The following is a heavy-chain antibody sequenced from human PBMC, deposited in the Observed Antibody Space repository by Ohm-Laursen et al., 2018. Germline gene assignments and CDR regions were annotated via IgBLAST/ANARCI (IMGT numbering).Heavy chain of an antibody. V-gene: IGHV4-59*08. J-gene: IGHJ4*02. CDR1: GGSISSYY. Sequence: SDTLSLTCTVSGGSISSYYWSWIRQPPGKRLEWIGYIYYSGSTNYNPSLKSRVTISVDTSKNQFSLKLSSVTAADTAVYYCASQESSGWYPDYWGQGTLVTVSS. D-gene: IGHD6-19*01. CDR2: IYYSGST. CDR3: ASQESSGWYPDY.